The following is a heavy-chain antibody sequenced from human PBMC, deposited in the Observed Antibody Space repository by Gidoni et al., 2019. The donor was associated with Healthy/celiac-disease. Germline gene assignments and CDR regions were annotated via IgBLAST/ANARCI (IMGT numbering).Heavy chain of an antibody. J-gene: IGHJ6*02. CDR3: ARDHGSGWLYYYYGMDV. CDR2: ISRSGSTI. D-gene: IGHD6-19*01. V-gene: IGHV3-11*01. Sequence: QVQLVESGGGLVKPGGSLRLSCAASGFTFSAYYMSWIRQAPGKGLEWVSYISRSGSTIYYADSVKGRFTISRDNAKNSLYLQMTSLRAEDTAVYYCARDHGSGWLYYYYGMDVWGQGTTVTVSS. CDR1: GFTFSAYY.